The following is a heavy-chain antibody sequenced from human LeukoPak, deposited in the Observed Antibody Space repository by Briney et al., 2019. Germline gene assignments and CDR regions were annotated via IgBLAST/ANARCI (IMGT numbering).Heavy chain of an antibody. CDR2: IYYSGST. J-gene: IGHJ4*02. CDR1: GGSISSDY. CDR3: ARTYQLLYFGYLDY. V-gene: IGHV4-59*01. Sequence: SETLSLTCTVSGGSISSDYWSWLRQPPGKGLEWIGYIYYSGSTNYNTSLKSRVTISVDTSKNQCSLKLSSMTAADTAVYYCARTYQLLYFGYLDYWGQGTLVTVSS. D-gene: IGHD2-2*02.